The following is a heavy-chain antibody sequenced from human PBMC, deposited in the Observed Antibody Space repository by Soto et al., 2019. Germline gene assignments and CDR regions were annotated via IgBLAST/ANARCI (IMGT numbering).Heavy chain of an antibody. Sequence: GASVKVSCKASGYTFTGYYMHWVRQAPGQGLEWMGWINPNSGGTNYAQKFQGWVTMTRDTSISTAYMELSRLRSDDTAVYYCARGLFDLTTVTFYYGMDVWGQGTTVTVSS. CDR2: INPNSGGT. CDR3: ARGLFDLTTVTFYYGMDV. D-gene: IGHD4-4*01. V-gene: IGHV1-2*04. J-gene: IGHJ6*02. CDR1: GYTFTGYY.